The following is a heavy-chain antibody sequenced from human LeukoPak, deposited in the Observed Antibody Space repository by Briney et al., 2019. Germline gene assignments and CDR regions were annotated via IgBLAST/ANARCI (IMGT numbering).Heavy chain of an antibody. CDR2: IKEDASEE. J-gene: IGHJ4*02. Sequence: PGGSLRLSCAVSGFTPSRHWMSWVRQTPEKGLEWVANIKEDASEENYVDSVKDRFTISRDNAKNSLYLQMNSLRAEDTAVYYCAIAAGWELGYWGQGTLVTVSS. V-gene: IGHV3-7*01. D-gene: IGHD6-25*01. CDR1: GFTPSRHW. CDR3: AIAAGWELGY.